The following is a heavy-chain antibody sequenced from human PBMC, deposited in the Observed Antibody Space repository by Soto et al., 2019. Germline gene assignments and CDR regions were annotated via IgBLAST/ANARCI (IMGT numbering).Heavy chain of an antibody. D-gene: IGHD2-2*01. V-gene: IGHV1-8*01. Sequence: QVQLVQSGAEVKKPGASVKVSCKASGYTFTSYDINWVRQATGQGLEWMGWMNPNSGNTGYAQKCQGRVTMTRNTSISTAYMELSSLRSEDTAVYYCARGGDDIVVVPAATQNWFDPWGQGTLVTVSS. CDR1: GYTFTSYD. J-gene: IGHJ5*02. CDR2: MNPNSGNT. CDR3: ARGGDDIVVVPAATQNWFDP.